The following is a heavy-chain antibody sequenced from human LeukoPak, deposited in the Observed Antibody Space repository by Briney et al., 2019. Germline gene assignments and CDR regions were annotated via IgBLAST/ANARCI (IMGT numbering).Heavy chain of an antibody. CDR1: GYTFTGYY. CDR3: ARGQYRYAVDY. CDR2: INPNSGGT. V-gene: IGHV1-2*02. Sequence: VASVKVSCKASGYTFTGYYMHWVRQAPGQGLEWMGWINPNSGGTNYAQKFQDRGTMTRDTSISTAYMELSSLTSDDTAIYYCARGQYRYAVDYWGQGTLVTVSS. D-gene: IGHD5-18*01. J-gene: IGHJ4*02.